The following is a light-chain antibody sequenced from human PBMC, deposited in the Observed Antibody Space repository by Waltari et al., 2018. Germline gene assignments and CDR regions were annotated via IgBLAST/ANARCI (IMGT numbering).Light chain of an antibody. CDR3: VLYMGSGIHV. CDR1: SGPVPTSYY. V-gene: IGLV8-61*01. CDR2: STN. J-gene: IGLJ1*01. Sequence: QTVVTQEPSFSVSPGGTVTLNCGLSSGPVPTSYYPSWYQQIPGQAPRTLMYSTNTRSSGVPDRFSGSILGNKAALTITGAQADDECDYYCVLYMGSGIHVFGTGTKVTVL.